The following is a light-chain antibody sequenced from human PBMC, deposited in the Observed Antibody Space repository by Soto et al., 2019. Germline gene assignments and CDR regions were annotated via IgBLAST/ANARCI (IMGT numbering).Light chain of an antibody. V-gene: IGKV1-33*01. CDR1: QDIANY. J-gene: IGKJ2*01. CDR3: QQYDNLPYT. CDR2: EAS. Sequence: DIQMTQSPSSLSASVGDRVTITCQASQDIANYLSWHQHKPGKAPRLLIHEASNLETGVPARFSGSGSWTDFAFTITSLQPDDIGTYYCQQYDNLPYTFGQGTKLEIK.